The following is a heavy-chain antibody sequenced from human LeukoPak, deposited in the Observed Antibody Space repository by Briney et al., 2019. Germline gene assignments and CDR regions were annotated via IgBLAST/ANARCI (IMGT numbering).Heavy chain of an antibody. D-gene: IGHD6-6*01. CDR2: INPNGGGT. Sequence: GASVKVSCKASGSTFTGNFIHWVRQAPGQGLEWVGWINPNGGGTNYAQKLQGRVTMTRDTSISTAYMDLSSLTSEDTAIYYCARGHSSLRLYYFDYWGQGTLVTVSS. J-gene: IGHJ4*02. CDR3: ARGHSSLRLYYFDY. CDR1: GSTFTGNF. V-gene: IGHV1-2*02.